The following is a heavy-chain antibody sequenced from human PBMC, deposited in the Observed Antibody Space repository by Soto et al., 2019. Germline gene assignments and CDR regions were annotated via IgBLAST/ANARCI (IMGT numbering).Heavy chain of an antibody. D-gene: IGHD2-15*01. CDR1: GYTFTSYG. V-gene: IGHV1-18*01. Sequence: ASVKVSCKASGYTFTSYGVSCVRQAPGQGLEWMGWISAYTGHTNYAQKLQGRVTMTTDTSTSTAYMELRSLRSDDTAVYYCARGRDIVVVVTALGWFDPWGQGTLVTVSS. CDR2: ISAYTGHT. J-gene: IGHJ5*02. CDR3: ARGRDIVVVVTALGWFDP.